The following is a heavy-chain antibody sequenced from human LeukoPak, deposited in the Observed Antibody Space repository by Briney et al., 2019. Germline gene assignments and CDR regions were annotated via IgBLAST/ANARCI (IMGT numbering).Heavy chain of an antibody. J-gene: IGHJ6*04. Sequence: SVKLSCKASGGTFSSYAISWVRQAPGQGLEWMGGIIPIFGTANYAQKFQGRVTITADESTSTAYMELSSLRSEDTAVYYCATPKRWHCSGGSCYGYYYYGMDVWGKGTTVTVSS. CDR2: IIPIFGTA. CDR1: GGTFSSYA. V-gene: IGHV1-69*13. D-gene: IGHD2-15*01. CDR3: ATPKRWHCSGGSCYGYYYYGMDV.